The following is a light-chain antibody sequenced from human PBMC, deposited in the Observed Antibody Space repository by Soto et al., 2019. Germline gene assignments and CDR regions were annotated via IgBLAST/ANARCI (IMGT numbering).Light chain of an antibody. V-gene: IGLV2-14*03. CDR2: DVT. Sequence: QSVLTQPASVSGSPGQLITISCTGTSSDIGGYDYVSWYQQHPDKAPKLIIYDVTSRPSGVSNRFSGSKSGNTASLTISGLQAEDEADYYCSSYTSSSTLVFGPGTKVTVL. CDR3: SSYTSSSTLV. J-gene: IGLJ1*01. CDR1: SSDIGGYDY.